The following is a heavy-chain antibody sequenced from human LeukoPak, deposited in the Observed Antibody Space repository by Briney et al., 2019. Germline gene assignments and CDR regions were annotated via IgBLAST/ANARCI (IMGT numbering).Heavy chain of an antibody. CDR2: IYYSGST. J-gene: IGHJ4*02. Sequence: NPSETLSLTCTVSGGSISSYYWSWIRQPPGKGLEWIGYIYYSGSTNYNPSLKSRVIISVDTSKNQFSLKLSSVTAADTAVYYCAIHPIYYDSSGYYTDYWGQGTLVTVSS. CDR3: AIHPIYYDSSGYYTDY. D-gene: IGHD3-22*01. V-gene: IGHV4-59*01. CDR1: GGSISSYY.